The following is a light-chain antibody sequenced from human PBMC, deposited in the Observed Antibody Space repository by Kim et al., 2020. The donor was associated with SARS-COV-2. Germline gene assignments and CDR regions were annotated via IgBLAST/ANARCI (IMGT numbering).Light chain of an antibody. CDR3: QVWDGSSDHYV. CDR1: NIGSKG. Sequence: APGKTAEITCGGDNIGSKGVHWYQQKPGQAPVLVIYYDSDRPSGIPERFSGSNSGNTATLTISRVEAGDEADYYCQVWDGSSDHYVFGSGTKVTVL. V-gene: IGLV3-21*04. J-gene: IGLJ1*01. CDR2: YDS.